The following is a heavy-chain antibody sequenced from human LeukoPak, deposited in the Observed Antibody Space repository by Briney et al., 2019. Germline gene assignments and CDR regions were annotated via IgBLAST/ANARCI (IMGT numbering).Heavy chain of an antibody. CDR3: ARDPGGTSFFFDY. Sequence: GGSLRLSCAASGFTVTSNYMSWVRQAPGKGLEWVSVIYSGGSTYYADSVKGRFTISRDNAKNSLFLQMNSLRAEDTAVYYCARDPGGTSFFFDYWGQGTLVTVSS. J-gene: IGHJ4*02. D-gene: IGHD4-23*01. V-gene: IGHV3-66*02. CDR1: GFTVTSNY. CDR2: IYSGGST.